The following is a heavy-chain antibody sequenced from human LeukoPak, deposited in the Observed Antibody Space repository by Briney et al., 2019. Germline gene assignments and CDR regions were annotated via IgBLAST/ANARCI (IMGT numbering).Heavy chain of an antibody. CDR1: GFTFSSYG. D-gene: IGHD5-12*01. CDR3: AKQRGYSGYDFDY. CDR2: ISYDGSNK. V-gene: IGHV3-30*18. Sequence: PGRSLRLSCAASGFTFSSYGMHWVRQAPGKGLEWVAVISYDGSNKYYADSVKGRFTISRDNSKNTLYLQMNSLRAEDTAVYYCAKQRGYSGYDFDYWGQGTLVTVSS. J-gene: IGHJ4*02.